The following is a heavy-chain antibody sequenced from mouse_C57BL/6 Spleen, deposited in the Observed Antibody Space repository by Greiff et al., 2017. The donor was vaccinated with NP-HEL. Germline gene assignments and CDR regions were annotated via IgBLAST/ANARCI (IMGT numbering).Heavy chain of an antibody. CDR1: GYTFTSYW. V-gene: IGHV1-74*01. J-gene: IGHJ4*01. CDR2: IHPSDSDT. Sequence: QVQLQQPGAELVKPGASVKVSCKASGYTFTSYWMHWVKQRPGQGLEWIGRIHPSDSDTNYNQKFKGKATLTVDKSSSTAYMQLISLTSEDSAVYYCAIGQIRYYAMDYWGQGTSVTVSS. D-gene: IGHD3-3*01. CDR3: AIGQIRYYAMDY.